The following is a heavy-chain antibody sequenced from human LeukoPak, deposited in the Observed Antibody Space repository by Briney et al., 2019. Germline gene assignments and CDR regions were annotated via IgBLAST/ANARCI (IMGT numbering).Heavy chain of an antibody. CDR1: GGSISSGSYY. CDR3: ARRRYSSSWYVPGWFDP. Sequence: PSETLSLTCTVSGGSISSGSYYWSWIRQPAGKGLEWIGRIYTSGSTNYNPSLKSRVTISLDTSKNQFSLKLSSVTAADTAVYYCARRRYSSSWYVPGWFDPWGQGTLVTVSS. CDR2: IYTSGST. D-gene: IGHD6-13*01. J-gene: IGHJ5*02. V-gene: IGHV4-61*02.